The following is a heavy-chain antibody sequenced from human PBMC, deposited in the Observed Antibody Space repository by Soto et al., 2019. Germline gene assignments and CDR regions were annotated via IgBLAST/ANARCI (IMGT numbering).Heavy chain of an antibody. CDR3: ARASYLFGVVIIPPDY. CDR1: GGSISSGDYY. D-gene: IGHD3-3*01. J-gene: IGHJ4*02. Sequence: PSETLSLTCTVSGGSISSGDYYWSWIRQPPGKGLEWIGYIYYSGSTYYNPSLKSRVTISVDTSKNQFSLKLSSVTAADTAVYYCARASYLFGVVIIPPDYWGQGTLVTVSS. V-gene: IGHV4-30-4*01. CDR2: IYYSGST.